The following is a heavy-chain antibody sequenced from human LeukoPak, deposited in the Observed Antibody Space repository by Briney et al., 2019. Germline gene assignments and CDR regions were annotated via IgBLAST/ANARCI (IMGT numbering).Heavy chain of an antibody. V-gene: IGHV1-69*13. D-gene: IGHD2-2*01. CDR2: IIPIFGTA. J-gene: IGHJ5*02. Sequence: ASVTVSCKASGGTFSSYAISWVRQAAGQGLGWMGGIIPIFGTANYAQRFQGRVTITADESTSTAYMELSSLRSEDTAVYCCVRDSAHVVVVPAVIPPGLDNWFDPWGQGTLVTVSS. CDR1: GGTFSSYA. CDR3: VRDSAHVVVVPAVIPPGLDNWFDP.